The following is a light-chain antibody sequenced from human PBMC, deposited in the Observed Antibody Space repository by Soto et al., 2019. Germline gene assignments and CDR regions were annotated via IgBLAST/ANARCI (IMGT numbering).Light chain of an antibody. V-gene: IGLV2-14*01. Sequence: QAVVTQPASVSGSPGQSITISCTGTSSDVGGYNYVSWYQQHPGKAPKLMIYEVTKRPSGVSNRFSGSKSGNTASLTISGLQAEDEADYYCCSYAGFSTSALFGGGTKLTVL. CDR1: SSDVGGYNY. CDR3: CSYAGFSTSAL. J-gene: IGLJ2*01. CDR2: EVT.